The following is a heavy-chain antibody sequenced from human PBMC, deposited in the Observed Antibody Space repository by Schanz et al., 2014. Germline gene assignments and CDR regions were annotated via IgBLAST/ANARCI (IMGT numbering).Heavy chain of an antibody. V-gene: IGHV3-74*01. J-gene: IGHJ3*02. Sequence: EVQLVQSGGGLVQPGGSLRLSCAASGFTFSSHWMHWVRQDPGKGLVWVARINSVGSNTDYADSVTGRFTISRDNAKNTLYLQMNTLRAEDTAVYYCARKMEVGVCGGKEHDSLDIWGQGTMVTVSS. CDR2: INSVGSNT. D-gene: IGHD2-15*01. CDR3: ARKMEVGVCGGKEHDSLDI. CDR1: GFTFSSHW.